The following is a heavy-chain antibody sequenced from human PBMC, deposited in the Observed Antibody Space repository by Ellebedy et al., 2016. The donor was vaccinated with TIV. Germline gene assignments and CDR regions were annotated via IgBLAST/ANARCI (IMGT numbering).Heavy chain of an antibody. D-gene: IGHD2-8*01. Sequence: SVKVSXXASGGTFSSYAISWVRQAPGQGLEWMGGIIPMFGTANYAQKFQGRVTITADKSTSTAYMELSSLRSEDTAVYYCASSRYCTNGVCYEDDYYYYNDMDVWGQGTTVTVSS. CDR2: IIPMFGTA. CDR1: GGTFSSYA. V-gene: IGHV1-69*06. J-gene: IGHJ6*02. CDR3: ASSRYCTNGVCYEDDYYYYNDMDV.